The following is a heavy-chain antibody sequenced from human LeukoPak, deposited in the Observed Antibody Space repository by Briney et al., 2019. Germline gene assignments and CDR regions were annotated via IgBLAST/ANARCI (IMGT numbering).Heavy chain of an antibody. V-gene: IGHV1-2*02. D-gene: IGHD2-15*01. CDR1: GYTFTGYY. CDR3: ARDGGGYCSGGSCYVADWFDP. J-gene: IGHJ5*02. Sequence: GASVKVSCKASGYTFTGYYMHWVRQAPGQGLEWMGWINPNSGGTNYAQRFQGRVTMTRDTSISTAYMDLTSLRSDDTAVYYCARDGGGYCSGGSCYVADWFDPWGQGTLVTVSS. CDR2: INPNSGGT.